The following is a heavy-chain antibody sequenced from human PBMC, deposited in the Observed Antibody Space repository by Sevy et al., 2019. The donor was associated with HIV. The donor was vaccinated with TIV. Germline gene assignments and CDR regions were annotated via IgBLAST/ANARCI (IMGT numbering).Heavy chain of an antibody. V-gene: IGHV6-1*01. CDR3: SSGSEVGGV. Sequence: SQTLSLTCVISGDSVSSNTAAWNWIRQSPSRGLEWLGRTYYRSRWSYDYAVYLKSRLTISSDTSKNLFSLQLNSVTPEATAVYYDSSGSEVGGVWGQGTLVTVSS. CDR2: TYYRSRWSY. J-gene: IGHJ4*02. D-gene: IGHD1-26*01. CDR1: GDSVSSNTAA.